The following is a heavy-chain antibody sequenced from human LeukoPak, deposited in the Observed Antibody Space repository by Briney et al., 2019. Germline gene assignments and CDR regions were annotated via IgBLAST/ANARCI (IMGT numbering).Heavy chain of an antibody. V-gene: IGHV3-7*01. Sequence: GGSLRLSCAASGFTFSTYWMSWVRQAPGKGLEWVANIKRDGSVKYYVDSVKGRFTISRDNAKNSLYLQMNSLRVEDTALYYCSRDSPSIASAGTPLDYWGQGTLVTVSS. CDR3: SRDSPSIASAGTPLDY. D-gene: IGHD6-13*01. CDR1: GFTFSTYW. J-gene: IGHJ4*02. CDR2: IKRDGSVK.